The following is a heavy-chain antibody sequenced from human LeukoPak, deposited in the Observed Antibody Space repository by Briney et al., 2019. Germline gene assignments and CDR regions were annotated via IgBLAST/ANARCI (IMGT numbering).Heavy chain of an antibody. Sequence: GGSLRLSCAASGFTFSSYEMNWVRQAPGKGLEWVSYISSSGSTIYYADSVKGRFTISRDNAKNSLYLQMNSLRAEDTAFYYCAKDIRRGVFLEWLRTDYWGQGTLVTVSS. J-gene: IGHJ4*02. CDR2: ISSSGSTI. CDR1: GFTFSSYE. CDR3: AKDIRRGVFLEWLRTDY. D-gene: IGHD3-3*01. V-gene: IGHV3-48*03.